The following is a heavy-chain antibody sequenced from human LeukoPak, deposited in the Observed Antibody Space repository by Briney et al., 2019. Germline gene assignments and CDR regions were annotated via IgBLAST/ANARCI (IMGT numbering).Heavy chain of an antibody. V-gene: IGHV3-21*01. Sequence: PGGSLRLSCAASGFTFSSYSMNWVRQAPGKGLEWVSSISSSSSYIYYADSVKGRFTISRDNAKNSLYLQMNSLRAEDTAVYYCARDKIAVRIYGMDVWGQGTTVTVSS. CDR1: GFTFSSYS. J-gene: IGHJ6*02. D-gene: IGHD6-19*01. CDR2: ISSSSSYI. CDR3: ARDKIAVRIYGMDV.